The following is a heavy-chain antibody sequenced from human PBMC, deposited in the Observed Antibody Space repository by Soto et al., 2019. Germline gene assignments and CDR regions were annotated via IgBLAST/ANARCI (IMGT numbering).Heavy chain of an antibody. CDR2: FDPEDGET. J-gene: IGHJ4*02. CDR3: ATAAYYYDSSGYYRGMSYYFDY. CDR1: GYTFTSYY. V-gene: IGHV1-24*01. D-gene: IGHD3-22*01. Sequence: GASVKVSCKASGYTFTSYYMHWVRQAPGQGLEWMGGFDPEDGETIYAQKFQGRVTMTEDTSTDTAYMELSSLRSEDTAVYYCATAAYYYDSSGYYRGMSYYFDYWGQGTLVTVSS.